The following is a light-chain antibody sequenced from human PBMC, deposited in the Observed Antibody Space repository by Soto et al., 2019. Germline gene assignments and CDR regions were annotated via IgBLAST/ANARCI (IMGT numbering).Light chain of an antibody. CDR2: GAS. V-gene: IGKV3-20*01. CDR1: QSLNNNY. Sequence: EIVLTRSPRTLSLSPGERATLSCRVSQSLNNNYLAWYQQKPGQAPRLLIYGASSRATGVPDRFSGSGSGTYFTLTISRLDPEDFGVYYCQLYGGSVLLTFGQGTRLEIK. CDR3: QLYGGSVLLT. J-gene: IGKJ5*01.